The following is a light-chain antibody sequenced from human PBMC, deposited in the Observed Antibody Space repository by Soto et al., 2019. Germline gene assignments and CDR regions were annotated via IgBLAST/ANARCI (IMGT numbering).Light chain of an antibody. CDR1: QDISTY. CDR2: DAS. Sequence: DIQMTRSPSSLSASVGDRVTITCQASQDISTYLNWYQQKPGKAPKLLIYDASNLETGVPSRFSGSGSGTDFTFTISSLQPEDIATYYCQQYDNLPPHTFGQGTKLEIK. J-gene: IGKJ2*01. V-gene: IGKV1-33*01. CDR3: QQYDNLPPHT.